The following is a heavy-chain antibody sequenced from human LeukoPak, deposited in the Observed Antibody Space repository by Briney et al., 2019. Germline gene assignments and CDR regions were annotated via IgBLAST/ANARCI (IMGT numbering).Heavy chain of an antibody. CDR3: AKDKIAVAGLSIPNWFNP. Sequence: GGSLRLSCAASGFTFSSYGMHWVRQAPGKGLEWVAVISYDGSNKYYADSVKGRFTISRDNSKNTLYLQMNSLRAEDTAVYYCAKDKIAVAGLSIPNWFNPWGQGTLVTVSS. CDR2: ISYDGSNK. CDR1: GFTFSSYG. J-gene: IGHJ5*02. D-gene: IGHD6-19*01. V-gene: IGHV3-30*18.